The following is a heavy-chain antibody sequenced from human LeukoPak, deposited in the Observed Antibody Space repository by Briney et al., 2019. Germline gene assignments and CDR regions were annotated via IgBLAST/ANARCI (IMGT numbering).Heavy chain of an antibody. CDR2: IYPGDSDT. CDR3: ARPYCGGDCYSLYFQH. V-gene: IGHV5-51*01. D-gene: IGHD2-21*02. CDR1: GYSFTSYW. Sequence: GESLKISCKGSGYSFTSYWIGWVRQMPGKGLEWMGIIYPGDSDTRYSPSFQGQVTISADKSISTAYLQWSGLKASDTAMYYCARPYCGGDCYSLYFQHWGQGTLVTVSS. J-gene: IGHJ1*01.